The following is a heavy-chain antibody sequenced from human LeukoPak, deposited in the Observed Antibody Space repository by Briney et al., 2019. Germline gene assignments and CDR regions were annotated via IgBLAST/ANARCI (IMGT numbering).Heavy chain of an antibody. V-gene: IGHV4-34*01. CDR3: ARGGATMVRGVHGY. CDR2: INHSGST. J-gene: IGHJ4*02. D-gene: IGHD3-10*01. CDR1: GGSFSGYY. Sequence: KPSETLSLTCAVYGGSFSGYYWNWIRQPPGKGLEWIGEINHSGSTNYNPSLKSRVTISVDTSKNQFSLKLSSVTAGDTAVYYCARGGATMVRGVHGYWGQGTLVTVSS.